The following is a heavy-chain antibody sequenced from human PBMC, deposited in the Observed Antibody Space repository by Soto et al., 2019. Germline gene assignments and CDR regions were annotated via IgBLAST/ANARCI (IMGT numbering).Heavy chain of an antibody. J-gene: IGHJ4*02. V-gene: IGHV4-30-4*01. D-gene: IGHD2-15*01. CDR1: GVSINRGDYY. CDR3: AREGGDIVQVPYY. CDR2: IYYNGDT. Sequence: QVRLQESGPKLARPSQTLSLTCSVSGVSINRGDYYWRWIRQPAGRGLEWIGSIYYNGDTNYNPSFGSRVTMSVHTSKNQFFLDLQSVVAADTPVYCCAREGGDIVQVPYYWGEGTLITVSS.